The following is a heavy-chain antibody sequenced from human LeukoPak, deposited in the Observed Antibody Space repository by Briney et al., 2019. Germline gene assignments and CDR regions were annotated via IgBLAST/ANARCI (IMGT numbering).Heavy chain of an antibody. CDR3: AMIKEG. Sequence: GGSLRLSCAASGFTFRSYGMQWVRQAPGKGLEWVALILYDGSNKYYADSVKGRFTVSRDNSKNTLYLQMNSLRAEDTAVYYCAMIKEGWGQGTLVTVSS. J-gene: IGHJ4*02. CDR2: ILYDGSNK. D-gene: IGHD3-22*01. V-gene: IGHV3-30*02. CDR1: GFTFRSYG.